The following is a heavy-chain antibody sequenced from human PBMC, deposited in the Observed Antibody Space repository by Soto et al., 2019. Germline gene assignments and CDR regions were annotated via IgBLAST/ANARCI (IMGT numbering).Heavy chain of an antibody. J-gene: IGHJ5*01. CDR1: GGSISSYY. V-gene: IGHV4-59*01. CDR3: ARDVDEDWFDS. CDR2: IYYSGST. D-gene: IGHD5-12*01. Sequence: QVQLQESGPGLVKPSETLSLTCTVSGGSISSYYWSWIRQPPGKGLEWIGYIYYSGSTNYNPSLMSRVTISVDTSKNQFSLKLSSVTAADTAVYYCARDVDEDWFDSCGQGTLVSVSS.